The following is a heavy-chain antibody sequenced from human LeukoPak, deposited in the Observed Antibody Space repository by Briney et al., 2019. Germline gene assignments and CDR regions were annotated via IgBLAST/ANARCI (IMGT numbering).Heavy chain of an antibody. D-gene: IGHD5-12*01. Sequence: GGSLRLSCEASGFTFSSYAMSWVRQAPGQGLEWVSSISASGGSTYYADYVKGRFTISRDNSKNTLYLQMNSLRAEDTAVYYCAKGLGLEWLRSSGLYFDYWGQGTLVTVSS. J-gene: IGHJ4*02. CDR1: GFTFSSYA. CDR2: ISASGGST. CDR3: AKGLGLEWLRSSGLYFDY. V-gene: IGHV3-23*01.